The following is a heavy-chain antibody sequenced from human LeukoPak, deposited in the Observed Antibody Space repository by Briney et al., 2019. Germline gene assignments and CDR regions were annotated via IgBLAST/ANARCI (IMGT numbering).Heavy chain of an antibody. J-gene: IGHJ4*02. CDR2: VNLQGST. CDR3: AREGGPYRPLDY. CDR1: SGSITSTNY. Sequence: PSETLSLTCGVSSGSITSTNYWTWVRPPPGKGLEWIGEVNLQGSTNYNPSLMGRVAISVDMSENHISLQLTSVTAADTAVYYCAREGGPYRPLDYSGQGTLVTVSS. V-gene: IGHV4-4*02.